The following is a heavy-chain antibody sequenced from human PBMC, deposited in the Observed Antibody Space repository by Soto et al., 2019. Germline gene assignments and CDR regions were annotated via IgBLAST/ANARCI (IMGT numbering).Heavy chain of an antibody. Sequence: QVQLVQSGAEVKKPGASVKVSCKASGYTFTSYGISWVRQAPGQGLEWMGWISAYNGNTNYAQKLQGRVTMTTDTSTNTDYMELRSLRSDDTAVYYCARERGGVVVAANNWFDPWGQGTLVTVSS. CDR1: GYTFTSYG. CDR2: ISAYNGNT. D-gene: IGHD2-15*01. V-gene: IGHV1-18*01. CDR3: ARERGGVVVAANNWFDP. J-gene: IGHJ5*02.